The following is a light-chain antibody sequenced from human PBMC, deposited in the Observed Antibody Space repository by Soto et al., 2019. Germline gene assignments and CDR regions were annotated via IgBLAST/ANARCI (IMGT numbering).Light chain of an antibody. CDR1: QSITGW. CDR2: DVS. CDR3: QQYDTYWT. V-gene: IGKV1-5*01. Sequence: DIPMTQSPSTLSASVGDRVTITCRASQSITGWLAWYQQKPGKAPKLLIYDVSRLESGVPSRFSGSGSGTEFTLTISSLQPDDFGTYYCQQYDTYWTFGQGTKVEIK. J-gene: IGKJ1*01.